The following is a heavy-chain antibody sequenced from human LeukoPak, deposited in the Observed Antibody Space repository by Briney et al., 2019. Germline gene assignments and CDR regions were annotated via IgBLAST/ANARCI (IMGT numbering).Heavy chain of an antibody. CDR1: GFSFSGHW. D-gene: IGHD3-3*01. J-gene: IGHJ4*02. V-gene: IGHV3-74*01. CDR2: ISPTGSTT. CDR3: ATVHFGYFTF. Sequence: GGSLRLSCTASGFSFSGHWMHWARQLPGKGLVWVSRISPTGSTTSYADSVKGRFTVSRDNAKNTLYLQVNNLRAEDTAVYYCATVHFGYFTFWGQGTLVPVSS.